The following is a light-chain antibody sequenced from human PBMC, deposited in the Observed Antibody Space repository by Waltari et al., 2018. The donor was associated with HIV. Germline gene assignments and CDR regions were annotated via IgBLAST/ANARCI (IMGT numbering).Light chain of an antibody. CDR3: YSTDSSGNHRV. CDR2: EDN. Sequence: SYELTQPPSVSVSPGRTARIHCSGDALPKKYAYWYQQKSGQAPVLVIYEDNKRPSGIPERFSGSSSGTMATLTISGAQVEDEADYYCYSTDSSGNHRVFGGGTELIVL. CDR1: ALPKKY. J-gene: IGLJ2*01. V-gene: IGLV3-10*01.